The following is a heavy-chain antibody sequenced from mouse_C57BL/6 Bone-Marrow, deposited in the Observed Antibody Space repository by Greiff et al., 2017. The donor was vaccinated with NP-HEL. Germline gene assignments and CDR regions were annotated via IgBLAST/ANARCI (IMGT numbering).Heavy chain of an antibody. CDR2: INPSNGGT. CDR3: ARLVYYGSSYVAWFAY. D-gene: IGHD1-1*01. CDR1: GYTFTSYW. Sequence: QVQLQQPGTELVKPGASVKLSCKASGYTFTSYWMHWVKQRPGQGLEWIGNINPSNGGTNYNEKFKSKATLTVDKSSSTAYMQLSSLTSEDSAVYYCARLVYYGSSYVAWFAYWGQGTLVTVSA. J-gene: IGHJ3*01. V-gene: IGHV1-53*01.